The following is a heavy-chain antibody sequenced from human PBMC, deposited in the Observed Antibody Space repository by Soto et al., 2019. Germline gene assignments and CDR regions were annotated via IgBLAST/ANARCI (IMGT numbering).Heavy chain of an antibody. V-gene: IGHV1-2*02. D-gene: IGHD2-21*02. CDR3: AKDCGFDCWFPVD. CDR1: GYTFTGYY. J-gene: IGHJ4*02. CDR2: MNPNSGGA. Sequence: QVQLVQSGAEVKKPGASVKVSCRASGYTFTGYYIHWVRQAPGQGLEWMGWMNPNSGGANYAPNFQGRVAMTRDTSINTVYMQLARLTSDDTAVYYCAKDCGFDCWFPVDWGQVTLVTVSS.